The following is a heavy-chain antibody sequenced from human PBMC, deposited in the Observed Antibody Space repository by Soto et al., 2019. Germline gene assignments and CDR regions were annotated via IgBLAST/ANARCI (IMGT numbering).Heavy chain of an antibody. CDR1: GFTFSTHS. Sequence: GGSLRLSCAASGFTFSTHSMNWVRQAPGKGLEWISYITSSSVTMYADSVKGRFTISRDNAKNSLYLQMNGLRAEDTAVYFCVGEVGFQLIYWSQGTLVTVSS. CDR3: VGEVGFQLIY. V-gene: IGHV3-48*01. CDR2: ITSSSVTM. D-gene: IGHD2-2*01. J-gene: IGHJ4*02.